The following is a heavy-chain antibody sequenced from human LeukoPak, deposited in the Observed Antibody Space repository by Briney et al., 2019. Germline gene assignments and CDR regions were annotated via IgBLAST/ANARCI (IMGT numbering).Heavy chain of an antibody. CDR1: GGSISSCY. D-gene: IGHD4-17*01. CDR2: IYYSGSA. V-gene: IGHV4-59*01. Sequence: SETLSLTCTVSGGSISSCYWSWIRQPPGKGLEWIGYIYYSGSANYNPSLKSRVTISVDTSKNQFSLKLSSVTAADTAVYYCARVDYHVKYGDYNWFDPWGQGTLVTVSS. J-gene: IGHJ5*02. CDR3: ARVDYHVKYGDYNWFDP.